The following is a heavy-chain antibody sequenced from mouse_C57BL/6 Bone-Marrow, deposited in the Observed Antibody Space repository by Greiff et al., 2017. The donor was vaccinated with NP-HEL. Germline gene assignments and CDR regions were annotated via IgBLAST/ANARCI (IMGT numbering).Heavy chain of an antibody. CDR3: AREGGYKGNMDY. CDR2: ISDGGSYT. D-gene: IGHD3-1*01. Sequence: DVKLVESGGGLVKPGGSLKLSCAASGFTFSSYAMSWVRQTPEKRLEWVATISDGGSYTYYPDNVKGRFTISRDNAKNNLYLQMSHLKSEDTAMYYCAREGGYKGNMDYWGQGTSVTVSS. V-gene: IGHV5-4*01. CDR1: GFTFSSYA. J-gene: IGHJ4*01.